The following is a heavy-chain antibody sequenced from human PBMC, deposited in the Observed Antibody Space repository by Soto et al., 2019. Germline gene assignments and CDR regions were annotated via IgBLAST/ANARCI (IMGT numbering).Heavy chain of an antibody. Sequence: GGSLRLSCAASGFTFENYAMHWVRQGPGKGLEWVAGISWKSGSIGYADSVRGRFTISRDNAKNSLYLQMNSLRPEDTALYYCAKDKVYSNYQYYFASWGQGTLVTVSS. D-gene: IGHD4-4*01. CDR3: AKDKVYSNYQYYFAS. J-gene: IGHJ4*02. CDR2: ISWKSGSI. CDR1: GFTFENYA. V-gene: IGHV3-9*01.